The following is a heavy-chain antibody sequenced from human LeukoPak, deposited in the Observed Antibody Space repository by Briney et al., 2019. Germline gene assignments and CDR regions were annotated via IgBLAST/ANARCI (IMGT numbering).Heavy chain of an antibody. V-gene: IGHV3-21*01. CDR2: ISSRINYI. J-gene: IGHJ3*01. Sequence: KSGGSLRLSCAASGFTFSSYSMNWVRQAPGKGLEWISSISSRINYIYYADSVKGRFTISRDNAQNLLYLQMNGLRADDTAVYYCARDYQLLNALDFWGQGTLVTVSS. CDR1: GFTFSSYS. CDR3: ARDYQLLNALDF. D-gene: IGHD1-1*01.